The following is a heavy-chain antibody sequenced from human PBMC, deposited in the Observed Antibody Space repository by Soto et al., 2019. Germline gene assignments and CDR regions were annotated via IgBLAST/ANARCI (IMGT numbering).Heavy chain of an antibody. Sequence: TGGSLRLSCAASGFTFSSYWMHWVRQAPGKGLVWVSRINSDGSGTSYADSVKGRFTISRDNAKNTLYLQMNSLRAEDTAVYYCAREDIVVVPAATGFYNWFDPWGQGTLVTVSS. J-gene: IGHJ5*02. CDR3: AREDIVVVPAATGFYNWFDP. CDR1: GFTFSSYW. D-gene: IGHD2-2*01. V-gene: IGHV3-74*01. CDR2: INSDGSGT.